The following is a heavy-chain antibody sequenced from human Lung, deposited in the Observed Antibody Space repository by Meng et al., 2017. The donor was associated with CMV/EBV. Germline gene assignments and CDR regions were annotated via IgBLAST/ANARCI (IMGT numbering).Heavy chain of an antibody. Sequence: GGSLRLXCVESGFTFSRYGMHWVRQAPGKGLEWVAFVRNDGSKKYYADSVKGRFTISRDNSKNTLSLQMNSLRSEVTAVYFCAKDDDSAGYYFADYWGQGXLVTVSS. D-gene: IGHD3-9*01. J-gene: IGHJ4*02. CDR3: AKDDDSAGYYFADY. CDR2: VRNDGSKK. V-gene: IGHV3-30*02. CDR1: GFTFSRYG.